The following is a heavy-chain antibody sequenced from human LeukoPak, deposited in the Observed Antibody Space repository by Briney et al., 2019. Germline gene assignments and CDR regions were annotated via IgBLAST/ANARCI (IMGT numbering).Heavy chain of an antibody. CDR1: GGSISSSSYY. Sequence: SETLSLTCTVSGGSISSSSYYWGWIRQPPGKGLEWIGSIYYSGSTYYNPSLKSRVTISVDTSKNQFSLKLSSVTAADTAVYYCARVWQLADRGAFDIWGQGTMVTVSS. J-gene: IGHJ3*02. V-gene: IGHV4-39*07. CDR2: IYYSGST. D-gene: IGHD6-6*01. CDR3: ARVWQLADRGAFDI.